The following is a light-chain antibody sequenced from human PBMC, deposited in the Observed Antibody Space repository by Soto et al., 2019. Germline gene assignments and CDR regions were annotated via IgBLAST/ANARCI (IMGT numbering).Light chain of an antibody. CDR3: QQSYSTPVT. CDR2: AAS. V-gene: IGKV1-39*01. CDR1: QSISSF. Sequence: DIQMTQSPSSLSASVGDRVTISCRASQSISSFLNWYQQKPGKAPRLLNYAASSLQSGVPSMFSGSGSGTDFTLTISSLQPEDFATYYCQQSYSTPVTFGQGTRLEIK. J-gene: IGKJ5*01.